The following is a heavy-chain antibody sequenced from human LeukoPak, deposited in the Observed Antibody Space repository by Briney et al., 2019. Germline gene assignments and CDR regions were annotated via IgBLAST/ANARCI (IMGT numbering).Heavy chain of an antibody. CDR1: GFMFSGYS. CDR3: ARQYSYDSSGYYPWDY. Sequence: GGSLRLSCAASGFMFSGYSMNWVRQAPGKGLEWVSSISSSSSCIYYADSVKGRFTISRDNAENTLYLQMNSLRAEDTAMYYCARQYSYDSSGYYPWDYWGQGTLVTVSS. J-gene: IGHJ4*02. V-gene: IGHV3-21*01. D-gene: IGHD3-22*01. CDR2: ISSSSSCI.